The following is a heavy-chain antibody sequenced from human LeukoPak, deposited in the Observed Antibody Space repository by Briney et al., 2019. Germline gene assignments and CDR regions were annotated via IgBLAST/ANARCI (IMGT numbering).Heavy chain of an antibody. CDR1: GLTFSSYS. CDR3: ARSEVMTGGYFDY. D-gene: IGHD2-21*01. CDR2: ISSSSSYI. V-gene: IGHV3-21*01. J-gene: IGHJ4*02. Sequence: GGSLRLSCAASGLTFSSYSMNCVRQAPGKGLEWVSCISSSSSYIYYADSVKGRFTISRDNAKNSLYLQMNSLRAEDTAVYFCARSEVMTGGYFDYWGQGTLVTVSS.